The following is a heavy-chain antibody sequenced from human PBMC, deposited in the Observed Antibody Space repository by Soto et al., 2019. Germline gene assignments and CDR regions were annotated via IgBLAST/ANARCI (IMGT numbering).Heavy chain of an antibody. CDR1: GFTFSDYW. CDR3: ARGAINYYYEDV. Sequence: EVQLVESGGGLVQPGGSLRLSCAASGFTFSDYWMHWVRQAPGKGLEWVSRIKRDGSTTNYADSVKGRFTISRDNAKNTLYVEMNSLRVEDTADYYCARGAINYYYEDVWGQGTTVTVSS. V-gene: IGHV3-74*01. J-gene: IGHJ6*03. CDR2: IKRDGSTT.